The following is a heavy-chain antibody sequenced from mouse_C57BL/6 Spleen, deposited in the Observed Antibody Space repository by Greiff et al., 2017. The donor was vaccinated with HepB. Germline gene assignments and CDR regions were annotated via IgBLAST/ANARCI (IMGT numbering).Heavy chain of an antibody. V-gene: IGHV5-17*01. CDR3: ARQIYYYGSSPWFAY. CDR2: ISSGSSTI. CDR1: GFTFSDYG. Sequence: EVQLVESGGGLVKPGGSLKLSCAASGFTFSDYGMHWVRQAPEKGLEWVAYISSGSSTIYYADTVKGRFTISRDNAKNTLFLQMTSLRSEDTAMYYCARQIYYYGSSPWFAYWGQGTLVTVSA. D-gene: IGHD1-1*01. J-gene: IGHJ3*01.